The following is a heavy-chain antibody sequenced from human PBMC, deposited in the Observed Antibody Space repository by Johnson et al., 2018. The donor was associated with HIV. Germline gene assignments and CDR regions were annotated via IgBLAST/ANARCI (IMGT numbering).Heavy chain of an antibody. V-gene: IGHV3-43*02. J-gene: IGHJ3*02. CDR3: AKGAVAGINDAFDI. D-gene: IGHD6-19*01. CDR1: GFTFGDYY. Sequence: VQLVESGGGLVKPGGSLRLSCAASGFTFGDYYMSWVRQAPGKGLEWVSSINWTGGSTYYADSVKGRFTISRDNSKNSLYLQMNSLRTEDTALYYCAKGAVAGINDAFDIWGQGTMVTVSS. CDR2: INWTGGST.